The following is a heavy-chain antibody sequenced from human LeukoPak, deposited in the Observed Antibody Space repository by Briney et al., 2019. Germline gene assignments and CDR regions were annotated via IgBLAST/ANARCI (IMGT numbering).Heavy chain of an antibody. V-gene: IGHV3-30*02. CDR1: GFTFSSYG. J-gene: IGHJ6*03. D-gene: IGHD3-10*01. CDR3: AKDGYYYADYYYYMDV. Sequence: GGSLRLSCAASGFTFSSYGMHWLRQAPGKGLEWVAFIRYDGSNKYYADSAKGRFTISRDNSKNTLYLQMNSLRAEDTAVYYCAKDGYYYADYYYYMDVWGKGTTVTISS. CDR2: IRYDGSNK.